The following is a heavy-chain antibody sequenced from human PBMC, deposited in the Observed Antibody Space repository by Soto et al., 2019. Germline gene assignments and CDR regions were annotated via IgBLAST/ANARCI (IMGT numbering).Heavy chain of an antibody. CDR2: ISYDGSNK. J-gene: IGHJ3*02. Sequence: VGSLRLSCAASGFTFSSYGMHWVRQAPGKGLEWVAVISYDGSNKYYADSVKGRFTISRDNSKNTLYLQMNSLRAEDTAVYYCAKDLSSAYPLDAFDIWGQRTMLTVSS. CDR1: GFTFSSYG. D-gene: IGHD3-22*01. V-gene: IGHV3-30*18. CDR3: AKDLSSAYPLDAFDI.